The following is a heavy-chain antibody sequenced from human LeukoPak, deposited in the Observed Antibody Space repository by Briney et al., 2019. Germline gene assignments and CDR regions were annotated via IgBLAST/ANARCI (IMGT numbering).Heavy chain of an antibody. CDR1: GGSISSSSYY. Sequence: SETLSLTCTVSGGSISSSSYYWGWIRQPPGKGLEWMGSIYYSGSTYYNPSLKSRVTISVDTSKNQFSLKLSSVTAADTAVYYCARHSGVRGSGWHPYDYWGQGTLVTVSS. CDR3: ARHSGVRGSGWHPYDY. CDR2: IYYSGST. J-gene: IGHJ4*02. D-gene: IGHD6-19*01. V-gene: IGHV4-39*01.